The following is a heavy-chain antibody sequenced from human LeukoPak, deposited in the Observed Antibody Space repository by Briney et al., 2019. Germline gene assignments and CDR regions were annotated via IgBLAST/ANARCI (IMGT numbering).Heavy chain of an antibody. Sequence: PGGSLGLSCAASGFTFSSYAMHWVRQAPGKGLEWVAVISYDGSNKYYADSVKGRFTISRDNSKNTLYLQMNSLRAEDTALYSCARDHTDPGLFFDSWGQGTLVTVSS. V-gene: IGHV3-30-3*01. J-gene: IGHJ4*02. CDR1: GFTFSSYA. CDR3: ARDHTDPGLFFDS. D-gene: IGHD2-21*01. CDR2: ISYDGSNK.